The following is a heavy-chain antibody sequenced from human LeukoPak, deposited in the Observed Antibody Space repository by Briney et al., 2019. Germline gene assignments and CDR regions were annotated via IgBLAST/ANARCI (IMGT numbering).Heavy chain of an antibody. CDR3: ARLAGYCSSTSCQHWFDP. Sequence: GESLKISCKGFGYSFTSYWIGWVRQMPGKGLEWMGIIYPGDSDTRYSPSFQGQVTISADKSISTAYLQWSSLKASDTAMYYCARLAGYCSSTSCQHWFDPWGQGTLVTVSS. CDR2: IYPGDSDT. D-gene: IGHD2-2*01. J-gene: IGHJ5*02. V-gene: IGHV5-51*01. CDR1: GYSFTSYW.